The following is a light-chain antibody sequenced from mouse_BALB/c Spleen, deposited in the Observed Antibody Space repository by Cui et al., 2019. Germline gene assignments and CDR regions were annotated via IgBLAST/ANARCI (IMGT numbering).Light chain of an antibody. V-gene: IGKV6-15*01. CDR1: QNVGTN. J-gene: IGKJ2*01. CDR2: SAS. Sequence: DIVMTQSPTFMSTSVGDSGSVTSEASQNVGTNVAWYQQKPGQSPKALIYSASYRYSGVPDRFTGSGSGTDFTLTISNVQSEDLAEYFCQQHNSYPLYTFGGGTKLEIK. CDR3: QQHNSYPLYT.